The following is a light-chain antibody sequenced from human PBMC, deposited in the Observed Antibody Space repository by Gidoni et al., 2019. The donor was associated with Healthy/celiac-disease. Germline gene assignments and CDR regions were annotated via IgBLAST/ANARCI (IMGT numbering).Light chain of an antibody. CDR3: QQSYTTSWT. J-gene: IGKJ1*01. CDR1: QSISSY. V-gene: IGKV1-39*01. Sequence: DIQMTQSPSSLSASVGDRVSITCRASQSISSYLNWYQQKPGKAPKLLIYTASSLQSGVPERFSGSGSGTDFTLTISRLQPEDVATYYCQQSYTTSWTFGQGTKVEIK. CDR2: TAS.